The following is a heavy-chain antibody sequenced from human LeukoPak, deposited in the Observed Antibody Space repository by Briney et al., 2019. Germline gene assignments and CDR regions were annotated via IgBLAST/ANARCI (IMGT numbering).Heavy chain of an antibody. V-gene: IGHV3-23*01. CDR1: GFTFGVYA. D-gene: IGHD6-19*01. J-gene: IGHJ4*02. CDR3: ARSLGSGHHYLGY. CDR2: ISDNT. Sequence: PGGSLRLSCAASGFTFGVYAMTWVRQAPGRGLEWVSTISDNTYYSDSVKGRFTIFRDDSKSTLFLQMSSLTVEDTAIYHCARSLGSGHHYLGYWGQGILVTVSS.